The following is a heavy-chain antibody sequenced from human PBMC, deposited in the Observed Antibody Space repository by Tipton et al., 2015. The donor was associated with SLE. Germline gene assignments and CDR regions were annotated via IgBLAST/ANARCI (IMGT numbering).Heavy chain of an antibody. CDR1: GGSISSSSYY. CDR3: ASYYDFWSGYQSSFGY. J-gene: IGHJ4*02. V-gene: IGHV4-39*01. D-gene: IGHD3-3*01. CDR2: IYYSGST. Sequence: TLSLTCTVSGGSISSSSYYWGWIRQPPGKGLEWIGSIYYSGSTYYNPSLKSRVTISVDTSKNQFSLKLSSVTAADTAVYYCASYYDFWSGYQSSFGYWGQGTLVTVSS.